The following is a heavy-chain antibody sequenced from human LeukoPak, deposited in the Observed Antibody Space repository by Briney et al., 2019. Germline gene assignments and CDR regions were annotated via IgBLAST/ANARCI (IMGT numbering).Heavy chain of an antibody. CDR3: ATEAIVVVTARDYWYLDL. CDR1: GGTFSSYA. CDR2: IIPILGIP. J-gene: IGHJ2*01. V-gene: IGHV1-69*04. Sequence: SVNVSCTASGGTFSSYAISWVRQAPGQGLEWMGRIIPILGIPNYAQKFQGRVTITADKSTTTAYMELSNLRSEDTAVYYCATEAIVVVTARDYWYLDLWGRGTLVTVSS. D-gene: IGHD2-21*02.